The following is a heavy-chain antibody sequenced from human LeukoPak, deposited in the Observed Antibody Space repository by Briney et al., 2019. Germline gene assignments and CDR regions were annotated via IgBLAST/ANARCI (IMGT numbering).Heavy chain of an antibody. Sequence: GASVKVSCKPSGYIFTGYLVHWVRQAPGQGLEWMGRINPNSGDSNYAQIFQGRVTMTRDTSISTVYMELSRLRSDDTAVYFCARDSDISGYYYSYWGQGTLVTVSS. V-gene: IGHV1-2*06. CDR2: INPNSGDS. CDR1: GYIFTGYL. D-gene: IGHD3-22*01. J-gene: IGHJ4*02. CDR3: ARDSDISGYYYSY.